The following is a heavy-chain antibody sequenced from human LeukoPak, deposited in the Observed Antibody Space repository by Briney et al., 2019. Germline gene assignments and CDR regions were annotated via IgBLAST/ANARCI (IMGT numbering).Heavy chain of an antibody. V-gene: IGHV4-59*12. D-gene: IGHD2-15*01. Sequence: SETLSLTCTVSGGSISSYYWSWIRQPPGKGLDWIGTFYYSGSTYYNPSLKSRVSISVDTSKNQFSLNLRSVTAADTAVYYCATSLRDEVVIAFHDGVWFDPWGQGTLVSVSS. CDR3: ATSLRDEVVIAFHDGVWFDP. CDR2: FYYSGST. CDR1: GGSISSYY. J-gene: IGHJ5*02.